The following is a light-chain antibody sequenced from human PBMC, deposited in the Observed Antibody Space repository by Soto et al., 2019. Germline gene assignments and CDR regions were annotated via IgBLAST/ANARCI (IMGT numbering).Light chain of an antibody. CDR2: GAS. J-gene: IGKJ4*01. CDR3: QHYGSSPPLT. CDR1: QTISSSF. Sequence: EFVLTQSPGTLSLSPGDRATLSCRASQTISSSFLAWYQQKPGQAPRLLIYGASRRPTGVPDRFSGSGSGPDFTLIISGLRPEDFAVYYCQHYGSSPPLTFGGGTKVEI. V-gene: IGKV3-20*01.